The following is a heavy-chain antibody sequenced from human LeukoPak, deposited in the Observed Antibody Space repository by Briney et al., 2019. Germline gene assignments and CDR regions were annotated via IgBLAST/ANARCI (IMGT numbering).Heavy chain of an antibody. CDR1: GFTFSDHH. CDR3: SRPVVPTTENAIDI. CDR2: SRNKVNSYTT. J-gene: IGHJ3*02. Sequence: PGGPLRLSCAASGFTFSDHHMDWIRQAPGKGLEWVGRSRNKVNSYTTEYAASVKGRFTISRDDSKNSLYLQMNSLKTDDTAVYYCSRPVVPTTENAIDIWGQGTMVTVSS. D-gene: IGHD2-2*01. V-gene: IGHV3-72*01.